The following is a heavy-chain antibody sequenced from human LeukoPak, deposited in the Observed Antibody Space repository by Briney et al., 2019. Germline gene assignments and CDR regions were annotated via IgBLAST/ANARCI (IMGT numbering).Heavy chain of an antibody. CDR2: IYYSGST. CDR3: ARDCPLYDFWSGPPYYYYYMDV. Sequence: PSETLSLTCTVSGGSISSYYWSWIRQPPGKGLEWLGSIYYSGSTYYNPSLKSRVTISVDTSKNQFSLKLSSVTAADTAVYYCARDCPLYDFWSGPPYYYYYMDVWGKGTTVTVSS. J-gene: IGHJ6*03. V-gene: IGHV4-59*12. D-gene: IGHD3-3*01. CDR1: GGSISSYY.